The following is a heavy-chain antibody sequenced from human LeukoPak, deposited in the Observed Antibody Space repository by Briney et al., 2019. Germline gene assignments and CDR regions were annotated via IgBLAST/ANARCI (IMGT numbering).Heavy chain of an antibody. CDR2: INGDGSAT. Sequence: PGGSLRLSCAASGFSFSSYWMHWVRHAPGKGLVWVSRINGDGSATRFADNVKGRFTISRDNAKNTLYLQMNSQRAEDTAVYYCARDSGRWSEHGMDVWGEGTTVTVSS. CDR3: ARDSGRWSEHGMDV. V-gene: IGHV3-74*01. CDR1: GFSFSSYW. D-gene: IGHD6-19*01. J-gene: IGHJ6*04.